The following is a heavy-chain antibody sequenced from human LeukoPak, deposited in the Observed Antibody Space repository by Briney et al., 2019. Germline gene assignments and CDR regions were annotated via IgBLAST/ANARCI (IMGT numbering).Heavy chain of an antibody. Sequence: GGSLILSCAASGFTFSSYGMHWVRQAPGEGLEWVAVIWYDGSNKYYADSVKGRFTISRDNSKNTLYLQMNSLRAEDTAVYYCAREDSSGGYYFDYWGQGTLVTVSS. CDR2: IWYDGSNK. V-gene: IGHV3-33*01. CDR1: GFTFSSYG. J-gene: IGHJ4*02. CDR3: AREDSSGGYYFDY. D-gene: IGHD3-22*01.